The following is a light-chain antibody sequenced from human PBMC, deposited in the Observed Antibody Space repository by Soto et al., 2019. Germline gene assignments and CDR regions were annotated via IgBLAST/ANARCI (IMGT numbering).Light chain of an antibody. J-gene: IGLJ2*01. CDR1: RSNIGTNT. V-gene: IGLV1-44*01. Sequence: QSALTQPPSASGTPGQRVTIPCSGSRSNIGTNTVNCYQQFPGSSPQLLLYSTNQRPSGVPGRFSGSKSGTSASLAIGGLQSEDEADDYCAAWDGSLDVVLFGGGTKLTVL. CDR3: AAWDGSLDVVL. CDR2: STN.